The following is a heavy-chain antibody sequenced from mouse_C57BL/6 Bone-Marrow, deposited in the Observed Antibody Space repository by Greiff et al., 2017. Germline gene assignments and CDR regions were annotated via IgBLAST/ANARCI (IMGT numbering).Heavy chain of an antibody. CDR1: GYTFTSYW. D-gene: IGHD2-10*02. Sequence: QVQLQQPGAELVMPGASVKLSCKASGYTFTSYWMHWVKQRPGQGLEWIGEIDPSDSYTNYNQKFKGKSTLTVDKSSSTAYMQLSSLTSEDSAVYYCAREWYGNGLFAFGGRGTVVTVSA. V-gene: IGHV1-69*01. CDR2: IDPSDSYT. CDR3: AREWYGNGLFAF. J-gene: IGHJ3*01.